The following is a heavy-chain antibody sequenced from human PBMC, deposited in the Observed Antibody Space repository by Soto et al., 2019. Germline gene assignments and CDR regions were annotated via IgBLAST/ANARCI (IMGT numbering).Heavy chain of an antibody. D-gene: IGHD3-10*01. CDR1: GGSISSGGYS. CDR3: ARVSGIYYYGMDV. CDR2: IYHSGST. J-gene: IGHJ6*02. Sequence: SETLSLTCAVSGGSISSGGYSWSSIRQPPGKGLEWIGYIYHSGSTNYNPSLKSRVTISVDTSKNQFSLKLSSVTAADTAVHYCARVSGIYYYGMDVWGQGTTVTVSS. V-gene: IGHV4-30-2*01.